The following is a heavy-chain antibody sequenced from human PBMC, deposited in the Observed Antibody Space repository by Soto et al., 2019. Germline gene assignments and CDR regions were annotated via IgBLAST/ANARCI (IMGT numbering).Heavy chain of an antibody. J-gene: IGHJ6*02. D-gene: IGHD5-12*01. V-gene: IGHV3-21*01. CDR2: ITGSSSSI. CDR3: ARLVASEAGYGMDA. CDR1: GFIFNSHN. Sequence: PGGSLRLSCAASGFIFNSHNMNWVRQAPGKGLEWVASITGSSSSIFYADSLKGRFTISRDNANNSLYPQMNNLRAEDTAVYYCARLVASEAGYGMDAWGQGTTVTVSS.